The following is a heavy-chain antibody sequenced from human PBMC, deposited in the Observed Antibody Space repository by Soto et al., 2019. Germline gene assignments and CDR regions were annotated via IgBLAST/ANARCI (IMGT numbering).Heavy chain of an antibody. D-gene: IGHD7-27*01. CDR3: ARRWGTYFDY. CDR2: IYYSGST. CDR1: GGSISSYY. J-gene: IGHJ4*02. V-gene: IGHV4-59*01. Sequence: SETLSLTCTVSGGSISSYYWSLIRQPPGKGLEWIGYIYYSGSTNYNPSLKSRVTISVDTSKNQFSLKLSSVTAADTAVYYCARRWGTYFDYWGQGTLVTVSS.